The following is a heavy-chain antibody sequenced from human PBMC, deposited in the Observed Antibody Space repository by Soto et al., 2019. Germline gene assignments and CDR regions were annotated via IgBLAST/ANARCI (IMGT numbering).Heavy chain of an antibody. D-gene: IGHD2-15*01. CDR2: INWNGGST. V-gene: IGHV3-20*01. Sequence: EVQLVESGGGVVRPGGSLRLSCAASGFTFDDYGMSWVRQAPGKGLEWVSGINWNGGSTGYADSVKGRFTISRDNAKNSLYLQMNSLRAEDTALYHCAREFIGYCSGGRCWSLDYWGQGTLVTVSS. CDR3: AREFIGYCSGGRCWSLDY. J-gene: IGHJ4*02. CDR1: GFTFDDYG.